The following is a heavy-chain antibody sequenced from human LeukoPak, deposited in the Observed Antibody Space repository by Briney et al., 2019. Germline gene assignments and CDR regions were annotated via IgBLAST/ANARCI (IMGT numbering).Heavy chain of an antibody. D-gene: IGHD3/OR15-3a*01. J-gene: IGHJ5*02. CDR3: ATDSKLVGHWFDP. CDR2: INPNSGGT. Sequence: ASVKVSCKASGYTFTGYYMHWVRQAPGQGLEWMGWINPNSGGTNYAQKFQGRVTMTRDTSISTAYMELSRLRSDDTAVYYCATDSKLVGHWFDPWGQGTLVTVAS. V-gene: IGHV1-2*02. CDR1: GYTFTGYY.